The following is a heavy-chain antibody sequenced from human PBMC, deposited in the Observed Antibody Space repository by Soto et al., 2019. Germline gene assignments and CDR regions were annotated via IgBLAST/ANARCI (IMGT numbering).Heavy chain of an antibody. Sequence: WGSLRLSCSASGFTFSSYAMSWWRQAPGKGLEWVSAISGSGGSTYYADSVKGRFTISRDNSKNTLYLQMNSLRAEDTAVYYCAKVNPYYDSSGYYFDYWGQGTLVTVSS. CDR1: GFTFSSYA. J-gene: IGHJ4*02. CDR3: AKVNPYYDSSGYYFDY. V-gene: IGHV3-23*01. CDR2: ISGSGGST. D-gene: IGHD3-22*01.